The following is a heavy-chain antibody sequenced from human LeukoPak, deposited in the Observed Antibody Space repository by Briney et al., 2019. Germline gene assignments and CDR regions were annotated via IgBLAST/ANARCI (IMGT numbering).Heavy chain of an antibody. CDR3: VKVGSAAGPGDFDY. V-gene: IGHV3-23*01. J-gene: IGHJ4*02. D-gene: IGHD6-13*01. CDR1: GFTFSSYA. Sequence: GGSLRLSCAASGFTFSSYAMSWVRQAPGKGLERVSVISGSGGSTYYADSVEGRFTISRDNSKNTLYLQMNSLRAEDTAVYYCVKVGSAAGPGDFDYWGQGTLVTVSS. CDR2: ISGSGGST.